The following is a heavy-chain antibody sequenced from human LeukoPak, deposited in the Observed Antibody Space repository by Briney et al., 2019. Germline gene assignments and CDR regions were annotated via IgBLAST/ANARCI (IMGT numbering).Heavy chain of an antibody. CDR3: AREDSDYSNYDF. V-gene: IGHV3-48*03. Sequence: GGSLRLSCAASGFSFSSYEMNWVRQARGKGLEWVSYISGSGSIIYYADSVKGRFTVSRDNAKNSLYLQMNDLRAEDTAVYYCAREDSDYSNYDFWGQGTLVTVSS. J-gene: IGHJ4*02. CDR1: GFSFSSYE. CDR2: ISGSGSII. D-gene: IGHD4-11*01.